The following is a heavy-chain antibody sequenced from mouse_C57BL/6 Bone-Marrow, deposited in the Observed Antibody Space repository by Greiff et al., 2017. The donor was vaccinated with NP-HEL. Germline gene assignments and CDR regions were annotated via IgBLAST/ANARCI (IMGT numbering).Heavy chain of an antibody. V-gene: IGHV1-76*01. J-gene: IGHJ4*01. CDR3: SLFITTVVAQYYYAMDY. CDR2: IYPGSGNT. CDR1: GYTFTDYY. Sequence: QVQLKESGAELVRPGASVKLSCKASGYTFTDYYINWVKQRPGQGLEWIARIYPGSGNTYYNEKFKGKATLTAEKSSSTAYMQLSSLTSEDSAVYFCSLFITTVVAQYYYAMDYWGQGTSVTVSS. D-gene: IGHD1-1*01.